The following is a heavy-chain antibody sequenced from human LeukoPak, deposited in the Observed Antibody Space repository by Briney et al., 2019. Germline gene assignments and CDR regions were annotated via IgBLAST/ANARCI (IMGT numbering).Heavy chain of an antibody. CDR3: ARATTCSSTSCFYYYYYYMDV. D-gene: IGHD2-2*01. V-gene: IGHV1-8*01. J-gene: IGHJ6*03. CDR2: MNTNSGNT. Sequence: ASVKVSCKASGYTFTSYDINWVRQATGQGLEWMGWMNTNSGNTGYAQKFQGRVTMTRNTSISTAYMELSSLRSEDTAVYYCARATTCSSTSCFYYYYYYMDVWGKGTTVTISS. CDR1: GYTFTSYD.